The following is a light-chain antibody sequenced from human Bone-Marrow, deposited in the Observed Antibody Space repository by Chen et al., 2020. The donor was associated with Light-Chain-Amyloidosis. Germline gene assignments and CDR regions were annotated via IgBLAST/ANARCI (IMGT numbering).Light chain of an antibody. J-gene: IGLJ1*01. CDR1: SGDVGTYNY. Sequence: QSALTQPASGSGSPGQSITISCTGTSGDVGTYNYVSWYQQHPGKAPKVMIYAVSNRPSGVSNRFSGSKSGNTASLTISGLQAEDEADCYCSSFTSSSSYVFGPGTKVTVL. V-gene: IGLV2-14*01. CDR2: AVS. CDR3: SSFTSSSSYV.